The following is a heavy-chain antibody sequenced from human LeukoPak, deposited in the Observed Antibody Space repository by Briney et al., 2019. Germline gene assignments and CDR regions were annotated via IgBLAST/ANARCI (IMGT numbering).Heavy chain of an antibody. CDR1: GYTFTGYG. Sequence: ASVKVSCKASGYTFTGYGISWVRQAPGQGLEWMGWISAYNGNTNYAQTLQGRVTMTTDTSTSTAYMELRSLRSDDTAVYYCARGSRIAVAVTRFDYWGQGTLVTVSS. CDR3: ARGSRIAVAVTRFDY. CDR2: ISAYNGNT. D-gene: IGHD6-19*01. J-gene: IGHJ4*02. V-gene: IGHV1-18*01.